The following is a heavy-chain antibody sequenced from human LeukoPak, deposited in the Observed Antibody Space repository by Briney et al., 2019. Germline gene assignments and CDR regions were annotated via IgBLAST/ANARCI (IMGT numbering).Heavy chain of an antibody. Sequence: ETLSLTCTVSGGSISSYYWSWIRQPPGKGLEWISSITSSSSHIFYADSVRGRFTISRDDANNALHLQMNSLRAEDTAVYYCARVFWETVNTGYYSDFWGQGTLVTVSS. CDR1: GGSISSYY. D-gene: IGHD3-22*01. CDR2: ITSSSSHI. V-gene: IGHV3-21*01. CDR3: ARVFWETVNTGYYSDF. J-gene: IGHJ4*02.